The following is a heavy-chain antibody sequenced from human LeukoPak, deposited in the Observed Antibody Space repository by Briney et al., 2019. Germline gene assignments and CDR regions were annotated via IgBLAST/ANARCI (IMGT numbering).Heavy chain of an antibody. J-gene: IGHJ4*02. V-gene: IGHV3-48*04. Sequence: GGSLRLSCAASGFTFSSYSMNWVRQAPGKGLEWLSYISSSSSIIYYADSVKGRFTISRDNAKNSLYLQMNSLRAEDTAVYYCARDDPYYEILTGYYRGYYFDYWGRGTLVTVSS. D-gene: IGHD3-9*01. CDR3: ARDDPYYEILTGYYRGYYFDY. CDR1: GFTFSSYS. CDR2: ISSSSSII.